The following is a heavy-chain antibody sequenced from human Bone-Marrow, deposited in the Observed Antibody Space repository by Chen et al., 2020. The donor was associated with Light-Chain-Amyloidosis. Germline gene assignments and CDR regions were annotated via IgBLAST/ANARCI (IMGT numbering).Heavy chain of an antibody. CDR1: GFTFSSYG. J-gene: IGHJ4*02. Sequence: QVQLVESGGGVVQPGRSLRLSGVASGFTFSSYGIFWVRQAPGKGLEWVALISYDANRDFYADSVKGRFTVSRDNSKNTLYLQMNSLRIEDTAVYYCAKARLYSGSYWGIVDYWGQGTLVTVSS. CDR2: ISYDANRD. CDR3: AKARLYSGSYWGIVDY. V-gene: IGHV3-30*18. D-gene: IGHD1-26*01.